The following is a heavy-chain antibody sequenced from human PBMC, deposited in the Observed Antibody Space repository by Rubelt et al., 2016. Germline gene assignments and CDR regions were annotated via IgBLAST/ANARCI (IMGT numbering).Heavy chain of an antibody. CDR1: GFTFSNYW. CDR3: TEWFHS. CDR2: IKQDGSEK. V-gene: IGHV3-7*02. Sequence: EVQLVESGGGLVQPGGSLRLSCAASGFTFSNYWMNWVRQAPGKGPEWVANIKQDGSEKYYVDSVKGRFTISRDNAKNSLYLQMSSLRAEDTAMYYCTEWFHSWGQGTLVTVSS. J-gene: IGHJ5*01.